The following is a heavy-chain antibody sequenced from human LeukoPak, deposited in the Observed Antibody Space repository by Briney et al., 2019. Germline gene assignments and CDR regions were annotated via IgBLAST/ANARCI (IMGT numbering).Heavy chain of an antibody. D-gene: IGHD2-21*02. CDR1: GGSVSSYY. Sequence: SETLSLTCTVSGGSVSSYYWSWIRQPPGKGLEWIAYIYYSGSTEYNPSLKSRVTISLDRSKNQFSLKLRSVTAADTAVYYCARLQVHCGGDCYTRWFDPWGQGTLVTVSS. J-gene: IGHJ5*02. CDR2: IYYSGST. V-gene: IGHV4-59*08. CDR3: ARLQVHCGGDCYTRWFDP.